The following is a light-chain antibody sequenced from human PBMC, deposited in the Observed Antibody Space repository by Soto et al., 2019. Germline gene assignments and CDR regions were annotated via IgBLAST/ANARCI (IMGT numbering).Light chain of an antibody. CDR3: LQYNNWPPFT. CDR2: DAS. CDR1: QNVNNK. Sequence: EIVMTQSPATLSVSPGEGATISCRASQNVNNKLAWYQQKPGQPPRLLIYDASTRATGIPARFSGSGSGTEFTLTIISLQSEDFSVYYCLQYNNWPPFTFGPGTKVDIK. J-gene: IGKJ3*01. V-gene: IGKV3-15*01.